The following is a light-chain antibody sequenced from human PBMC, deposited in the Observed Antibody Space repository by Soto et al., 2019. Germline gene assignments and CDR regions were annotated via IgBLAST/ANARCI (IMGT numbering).Light chain of an antibody. Sequence: DIQMTQSPSSLSASVGDRVTITCRASQSISSYLNWYQQKPGKAPKLLIYAASSLQSGVPSRFSGSGSGTDFTLTISSLQPEEFATYYCPQSYSTPYTVGQGTKLEIK. CDR1: QSISSY. V-gene: IGKV1-39*01. J-gene: IGKJ2*01. CDR2: AAS. CDR3: PQSYSTPYT.